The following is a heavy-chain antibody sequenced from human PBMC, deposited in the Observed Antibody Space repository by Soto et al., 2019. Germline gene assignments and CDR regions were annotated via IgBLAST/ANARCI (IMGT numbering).Heavy chain of an antibody. V-gene: IGHV1-69*06. CDR2: IIPIFGTA. J-gene: IGHJ4*02. Sequence: QVQLVQSGAEVKKPGSSVQFSCKASVGTFSSYAISWVRKAAGQGLEWVGGIIPIFGTANYAQKFQGRVTITADKYTRTAYIELSRLSSEAAVFYYGASGEGWDRRCYYCNWGQGTLVTVSS. CDR1: VGTFSSYA. D-gene: IGHD3-22*01. CDR3: ASGEGWDRRCYYCN.